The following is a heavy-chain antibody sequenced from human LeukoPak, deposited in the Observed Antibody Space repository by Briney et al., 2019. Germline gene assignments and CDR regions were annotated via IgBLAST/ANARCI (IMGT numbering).Heavy chain of an antibody. CDR3: AKAHFGVGATHYFDS. Sequence: GGSLRLSCAASGFTFSIYAMSWVRQAPGKGLEWVSAISGSGGSTYYADSVKGRFTISRDNSKNTLYLQMNSLRTEDTAVYYCAKAHFGVGATHYFDSWGQGTLVTVSS. CDR2: ISGSGGST. CDR1: GFTFSIYA. D-gene: IGHD1-26*01. J-gene: IGHJ4*02. V-gene: IGHV3-23*01.